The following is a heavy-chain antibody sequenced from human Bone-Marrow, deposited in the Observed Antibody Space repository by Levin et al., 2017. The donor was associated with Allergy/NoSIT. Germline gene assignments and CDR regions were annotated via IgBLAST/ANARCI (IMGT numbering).Heavy chain of an antibody. CDR1: GFTFSSYE. CDR3: ARQLGNFWSGYNYFDY. J-gene: IGHJ4*02. Sequence: LSLTCAASGFTFSSYEMNWVRQAPGKGLEWVSYIGSSGSTIYYADSVKGRFTISRDNAKNSLYLQMNSLRAEDTAVYYCARQLGNFWSGYNYFDYWGQGTLVTVSS. V-gene: IGHV3-48*03. D-gene: IGHD3-3*01. CDR2: IGSSGSTI.